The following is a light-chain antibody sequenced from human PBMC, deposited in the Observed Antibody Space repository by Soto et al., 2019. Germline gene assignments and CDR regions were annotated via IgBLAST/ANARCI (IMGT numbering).Light chain of an antibody. CDR2: DVG. CDR1: SSDVGGYNY. J-gene: IGLJ1*01. Sequence: QSVLTQPASLSGSPGQSITISCTGTSSDVGGYNYVSWYQQHPGKAPKLMIYDVGNRPSGVSNRFSGSKSGNTASLTISGLQAEDEADYYCCSYTSSSTYVFGTGTKVTVL. V-gene: IGLV2-14*01. CDR3: CSYTSSSTYV.